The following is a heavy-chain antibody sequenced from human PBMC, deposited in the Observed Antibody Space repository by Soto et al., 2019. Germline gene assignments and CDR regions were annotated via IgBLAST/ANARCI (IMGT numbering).Heavy chain of an antibody. CDR1: GGSFSGYY. CDR2: INHSGST. Sequence: SETLSLTCAVYGGSFSGYYWSWIRQPPGKGLEWIGEINHSGSTNYNPSLKSRVTISVDTSKNQFSLKLSSVTAADTAVYYCARGSPRGYCSGGSCYPINHWGQGTLVTVSS. CDR3: ARGSPRGYCSGGSCYPINH. V-gene: IGHV4-34*01. J-gene: IGHJ4*02. D-gene: IGHD2-15*01.